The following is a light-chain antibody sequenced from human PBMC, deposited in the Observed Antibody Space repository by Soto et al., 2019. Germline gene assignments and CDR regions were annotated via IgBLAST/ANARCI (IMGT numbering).Light chain of an antibody. V-gene: IGKV4-1*01. CDR1: QSVLYSSNNKNY. CDR2: WAS. J-gene: IGKJ1*01. CDR3: QQYSNTPQS. Sequence: DIVMTQSPDSLAVSLGERATINCKSSQSVLYSSNNKNYLAWYQQKPGQPPVLLIYWASTRESGVPDRFSGSESGTDFTLTISSLQAEDVAVYYCQQYSNTPQSFGQGTKVEIK.